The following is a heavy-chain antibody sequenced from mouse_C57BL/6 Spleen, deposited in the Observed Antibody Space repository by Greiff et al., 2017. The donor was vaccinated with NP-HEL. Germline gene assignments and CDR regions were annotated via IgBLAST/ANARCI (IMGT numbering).Heavy chain of an antibody. CDR1: GFTFSSYA. J-gene: IGHJ2*01. Sequence: EVKLVESGGGLVKPGGSLKLSCAASGFTFSSYAMSWVRQTPEKRLEWVATISDGGSYTYYPDNVKGRFTISRDNAKNNLYLQMSHLKSEDTAMYYCARDMITTGYYFDYWGQGTTLTVSS. D-gene: IGHD2-4*01. CDR2: ISDGGSYT. CDR3: ARDMITTGYYFDY. V-gene: IGHV5-4*01.